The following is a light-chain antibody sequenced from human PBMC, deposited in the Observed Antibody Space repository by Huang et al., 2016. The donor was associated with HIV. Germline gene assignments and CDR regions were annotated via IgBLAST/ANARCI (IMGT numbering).Light chain of an antibody. Sequence: DIVMTQSPATLSVSPGDRATLSCRASQSLRSNLVWYQQKPGQAPRLLIYGASTRATNISARFSGSGSGTEFTLTISSLQSEDFALYYCRQYNNWPPGTFGQGTKVEI. J-gene: IGKJ1*01. CDR1: QSLRSN. V-gene: IGKV3-15*01. CDR3: RQYNNWPPGT. CDR2: GAS.